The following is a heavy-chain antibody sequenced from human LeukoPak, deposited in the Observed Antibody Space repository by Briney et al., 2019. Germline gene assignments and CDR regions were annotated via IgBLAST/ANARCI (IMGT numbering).Heavy chain of an antibody. CDR2: INHSGST. V-gene: IGHV4-34*01. CDR1: GGSFSGYY. CDR3: ARDFEGRNYFDY. D-gene: IGHD3-9*01. J-gene: IGHJ4*02. Sequence: PSETLSLTCAVYGGSFSGYYWSWIRQPPGKGLEWIGEINHSGSTNYNPSLKSRVTISVDTSKNQFSLKLSSVTAADTAVYYCARDFEGRNYFDYWGQGTLVTVSS.